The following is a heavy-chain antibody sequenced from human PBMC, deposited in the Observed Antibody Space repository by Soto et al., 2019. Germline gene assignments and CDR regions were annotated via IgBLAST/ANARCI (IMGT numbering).Heavy chain of an antibody. CDR1: GRTFSSYA. CDR3: ARISSYGTPVDY. CDR2: TIPSFGTA. V-gene: IGHV1-69*06. J-gene: IGHJ4*02. D-gene: IGHD5-18*01. Sequence: GASVKVSSKASGRTFSSYAISWVRQAPGQGLEWIGGTIPSFGTANYAQKFQCRVTMTADKSTSTAYMELSSLRSEDTAVYYCARISSYGTPVDYWGQGTLVTVSS.